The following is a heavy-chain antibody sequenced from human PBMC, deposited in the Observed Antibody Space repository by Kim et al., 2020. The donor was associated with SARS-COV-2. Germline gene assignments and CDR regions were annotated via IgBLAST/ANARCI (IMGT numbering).Heavy chain of an antibody. Sequence: GGSLRLSCAASGFTFDDYAMHWVRQAPGKGLEWVSLISGDGGSTYYADSVKGRFTISRDNSKNSLYLQMNSLRTEDTALYYCAKATTGPYGSGSYYNPFFDYWGPGTLITVSS. V-gene: IGHV3-43*02. D-gene: IGHD3-10*01. CDR2: ISGDGGST. J-gene: IGHJ4*02. CDR3: AKATTGPYGSGSYYNPFFDY. CDR1: GFTFDDYA.